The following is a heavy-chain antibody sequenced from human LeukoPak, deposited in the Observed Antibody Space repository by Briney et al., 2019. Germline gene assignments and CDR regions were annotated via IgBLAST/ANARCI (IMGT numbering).Heavy chain of an antibody. J-gene: IGHJ5*02. V-gene: IGHV4-39*07. D-gene: IGHD2-8*01. CDR3: ARDYRPGYCTNGVCYTWFDP. Sequence: SETLSLTCTVSSGSISSSSYYWGWIRQPPGKGLEWIGSIYYSGSTDYNPSLKSRVTISVDTSKNQFSLKLSSVTAADTAVYYCARDYRPGYCTNGVCYTWFDPWGQGTLVTVSS. CDR1: SGSISSSSYY. CDR2: IYYSGST.